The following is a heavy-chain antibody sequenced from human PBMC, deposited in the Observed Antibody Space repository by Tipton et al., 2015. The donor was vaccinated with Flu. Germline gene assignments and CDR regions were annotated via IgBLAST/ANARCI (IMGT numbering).Heavy chain of an antibody. J-gene: IGHJ3*02. D-gene: IGHD5-24*01. CDR3: ARDGAGYNGAFDM. CDR1: GSTSTDYY. Sequence: QVQLVQSGAEVKKFGASVKVSCKAFGSTSTDYYIHWVRQAPGQGLEWMGIINARGDDSGYAQRFQGRLTLTRDTSISTVYMELSRLSSDDTAVYYCARDGAGYNGAFDMWGQGTMVTVSS. CDR2: INARGDDS. V-gene: IGHV1-46*01.